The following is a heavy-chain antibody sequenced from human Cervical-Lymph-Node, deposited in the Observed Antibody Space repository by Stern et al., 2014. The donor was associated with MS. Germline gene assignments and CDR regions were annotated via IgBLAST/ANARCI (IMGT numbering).Heavy chain of an antibody. J-gene: IGHJ3*01. CDR3: ARPRTDGYNLHAFDF. Sequence: QVQLVQSGAEVKKPGSSVKVSCKASGDTFSIYAISLVRQAPGRGLEWMGGSIPILGTTNYAQKFQGRVTITADGYNSTDYMELSSLISEDTAVYYCARPRTDGYNLHAFDFWGQGTMVTVSS. V-gene: IGHV1-69*01. D-gene: IGHD5-24*01. CDR2: SIPILGTT. CDR1: GDTFSIYA.